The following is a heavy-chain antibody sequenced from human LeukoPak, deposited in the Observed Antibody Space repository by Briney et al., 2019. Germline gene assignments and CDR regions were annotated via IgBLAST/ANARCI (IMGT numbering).Heavy chain of an antibody. D-gene: IGHD7-27*01. CDR2: MSPNSGNT. Sequence: ASVKVSCTASGYTFTSYDINWVRQATGQGPEWMGWMSPNSGNTGYAQKFQGRVTMTRSTSMSTAYMELSSLRSEDTAVYYCARGPPNWGYDYWGQGTLVTVSS. CDR3: ARGPPNWGYDY. V-gene: IGHV1-8*01. J-gene: IGHJ4*02. CDR1: GYTFTSYD.